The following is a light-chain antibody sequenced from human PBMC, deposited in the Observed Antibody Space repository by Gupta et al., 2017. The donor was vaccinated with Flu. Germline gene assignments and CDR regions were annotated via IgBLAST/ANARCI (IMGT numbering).Light chain of an antibody. J-gene: IGLJ2*01. CDR2: EVS. CDR1: SSDVGGYNY. CDR3: SSYTSSSTLKV. V-gene: IGLV2-14*01. Sequence: SALPQPASASGPPGQSITISCTGTSSDVGGYNYVSWYQQHPGKAPKLMIYEVSNRPSGVSNRFSGSKSGNTASLTISGLQAEDEADYYCSSYTSSSTLKVFGGGTKLTVL.